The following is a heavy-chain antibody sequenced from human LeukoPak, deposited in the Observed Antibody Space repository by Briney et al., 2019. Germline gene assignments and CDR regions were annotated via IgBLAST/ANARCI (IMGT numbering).Heavy chain of an antibody. J-gene: IGHJ4*02. CDR1: GFTFSSYA. V-gene: IGHV3-23*01. CDR2: ISGCGGST. CDR3: SREFRFWGSYYFDY. D-gene: IGHD3-10*01. Sequence: GGTLRLSCAASGFTFSSYAMSWVRQAPGKGLERVSAISGCGGSTYYADSVKGSLTISRDNSKNTLYPQMNSPRAEDTAVYYLSREFRFWGSYYFDYWGQGTLVTVSS.